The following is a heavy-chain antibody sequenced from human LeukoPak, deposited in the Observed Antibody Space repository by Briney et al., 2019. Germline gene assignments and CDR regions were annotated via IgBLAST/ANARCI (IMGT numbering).Heavy chain of an antibody. D-gene: IGHD3-16*01. V-gene: IGHV3-7*03. CDR2: INHNGNVN. Sequence: GGSLRLSCAASGFTFSSYWMNWARQAPGKGLEWVASINHNGNVNYYVDSVKGRFTISRDNAKNSLYLQMSNMRAEDTAVYFCARGGGLDVWGQGATVTVSS. J-gene: IGHJ6*02. CDR3: ARGGGLDV. CDR1: GFTFSSYW.